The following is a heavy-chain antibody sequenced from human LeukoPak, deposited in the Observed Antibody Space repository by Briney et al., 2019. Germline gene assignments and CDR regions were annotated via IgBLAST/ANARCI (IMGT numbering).Heavy chain of an antibody. CDR2: IRYDGSNK. CDR3: ARGRIAAANWFDP. D-gene: IGHD6-13*01. V-gene: IGHV3-30*02. CDR1: GFTFSSYW. Sequence: GGSLRLSCAASGFTFSSYWMSWVRQAPGKGLEWVAFIRYDGSNKFYADTVTGRFTISRDNAKTSLYLQMHSLRAEDTAVYYYARGRIAAANWFDPWGEGTLVTVSS. J-gene: IGHJ5*02.